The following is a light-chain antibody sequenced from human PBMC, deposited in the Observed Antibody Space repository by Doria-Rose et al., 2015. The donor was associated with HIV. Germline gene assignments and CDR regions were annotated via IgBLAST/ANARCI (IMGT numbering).Light chain of an antibody. CDR2: DAS. CDR1: QRVKSSY. Sequence: LTQSPGTLPLSPGERATLSCRASQRVKSSYLAWYQQKPGQAPRLPIYDASTRATGIPDRFSGSVSGTDFTLTISRLEPEDVAVYYCQQYGTSRGTFGQGTRLEIK. V-gene: IGKV3-20*01. CDR3: QQYGTSRGT. J-gene: IGKJ5*01.